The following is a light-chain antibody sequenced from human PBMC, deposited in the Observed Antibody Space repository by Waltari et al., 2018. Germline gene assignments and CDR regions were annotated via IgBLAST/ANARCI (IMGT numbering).Light chain of an antibody. J-gene: IGKJ4*01. CDR1: QSISSW. CDR2: KAS. CDR3: QQYNSVPLT. V-gene: IGKV1-5*03. Sequence: DIQMTQSPPTLSASVGDRVTITCRASQSISSWLTWYQQKPGKAPKLLIYKASSLESGVPSRFSGSGSGTEFTLTISSLQPDDFATYYCQQYNSVPLTFGGGTEVEIK.